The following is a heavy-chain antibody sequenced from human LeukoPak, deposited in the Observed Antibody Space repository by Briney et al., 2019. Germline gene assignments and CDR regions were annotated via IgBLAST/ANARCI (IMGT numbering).Heavy chain of an antibody. CDR1: GGSFSGYY. J-gene: IGHJ4*02. CDR3: AREAYCGGDCYSGFDY. CDR2: INHSGST. Sequence: PSETLSLTCAVYGGSFSGYYWSWIRQPPGKGLEWIGEINHSGSTNYNPSLKSRVTISVDTPKNQFSLKLSSVTAADTAVYYCAREAYCGGDCYSGFDYWGQGTLVTVSS. D-gene: IGHD2-21*02. V-gene: IGHV4-34*01.